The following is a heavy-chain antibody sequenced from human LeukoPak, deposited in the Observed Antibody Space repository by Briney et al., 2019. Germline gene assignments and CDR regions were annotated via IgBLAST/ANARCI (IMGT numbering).Heavy chain of an antibody. CDR1: GYTFTSYG. D-gene: IGHD3-10*01. CDR3: ARWVYGVVRGVNSYYYYYGMDV. J-gene: IGHJ6*02. CDR2: ISAYNGNT. V-gene: IGHV1-18*01. Sequence: ASVKVSCKASGYTFTSYGITWVRQAPGQGLEWMGWISAYNGNTNYAQKLQGRVTMTTDTSTGTAYMELRSLRSDDTAVYYCARWVYGVVRGVNSYYYYYGMDVWGQGTTVTVSS.